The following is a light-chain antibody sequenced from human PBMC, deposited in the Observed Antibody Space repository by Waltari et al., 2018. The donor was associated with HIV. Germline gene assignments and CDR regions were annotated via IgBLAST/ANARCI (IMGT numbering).Light chain of an antibody. CDR1: QDVATW. Sequence: DIQMTQSPSSVSASVGDRVTLTCRASQDVATWLAWTQQRPGEAPRLLIYAASALQTGVPSRFSGDGSETDFTLTISNLQPEDFATYYCQQAYDFPPTFGQGTKVE. CDR3: QQAYDFPPT. J-gene: IGKJ1*01. V-gene: IGKV1-12*01. CDR2: AAS.